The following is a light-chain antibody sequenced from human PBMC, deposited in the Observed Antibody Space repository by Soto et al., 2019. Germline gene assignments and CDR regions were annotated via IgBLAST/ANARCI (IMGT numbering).Light chain of an antibody. V-gene: IGLV3-1*01. CDR2: QDS. J-gene: IGLJ2*01. Sequence: SYELTQPPSVTVSPGQTASITCSGDKLGDKYAFWYQQKPGQSPVLVIYQDSKRPSGIPERFSGSNSGNTATLTISGTQAMDEADYYCQAWDSSTVVFGGGTNLTVL. CDR1: KLGDKY. CDR3: QAWDSSTVV.